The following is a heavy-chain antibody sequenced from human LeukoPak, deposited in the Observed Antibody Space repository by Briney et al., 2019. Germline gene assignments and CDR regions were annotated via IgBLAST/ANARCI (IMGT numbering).Heavy chain of an antibody. CDR1: GFPFSRYG. CDR2: ISYDGSNK. D-gene: IGHD6-13*01. CDR3: ATSSSLGPYGMDV. Sequence: PGRALRLSCAASGFPFSRYGMHWVRPAPGKGLEWVGVISYDGSNKYYADSVKGRFTISRDNSKNTLYLQMNSLRAEDTAVYYCATSSSLGPYGMDVWGQGTTVTVSS. J-gene: IGHJ6*02. V-gene: IGHV3-30*03.